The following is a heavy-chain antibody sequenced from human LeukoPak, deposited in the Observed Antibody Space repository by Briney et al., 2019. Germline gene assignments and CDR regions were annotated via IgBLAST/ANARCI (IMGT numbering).Heavy chain of an antibody. D-gene: IGHD3-22*01. CDR2: IKQDGSEK. CDR3: ARDYYDSSGYLYYFDY. J-gene: IGHJ4*02. Sequence: GGSLRLSCAASGFTFSSYSMNWVRQAPGKGLEWVANIKQDGSEKYYVDSVKGRFTISRDNAKNSLYLQMNSLRAEDTAVYYCARDYYDSSGYLYYFDYWGQGTLVTVSS. CDR1: GFTFSSYS. V-gene: IGHV3-7*01.